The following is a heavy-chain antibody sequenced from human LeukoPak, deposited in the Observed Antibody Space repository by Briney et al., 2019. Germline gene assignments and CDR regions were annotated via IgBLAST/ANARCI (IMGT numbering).Heavy chain of an antibody. CDR1: GYTFTSYG. CDR3: ARVTCFYDSSGYCDYYYYGMDV. Sequence: ASVKVSFKASGYTFTSYGISWVRQAPGQGVEWMGWISAYNGNTNYAQKLQGRVTMTTDTSTSTAYMELRSLRSDDTAVYYCARVTCFYDSSGYCDYYYYGMDVWGQGTTVTVSS. V-gene: IGHV1-18*01. J-gene: IGHJ6*02. D-gene: IGHD3-22*01. CDR2: ISAYNGNT.